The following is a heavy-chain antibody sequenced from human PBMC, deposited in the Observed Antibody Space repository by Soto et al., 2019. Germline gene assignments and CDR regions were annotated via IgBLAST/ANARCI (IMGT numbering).Heavy chain of an antibody. V-gene: IGHV3-11*01. CDR3: ARSSVDILTGSPRAWFDP. D-gene: IGHD3-9*01. CDR2: ISSSGSTI. Sequence: PGGSLRLSCAASGFTFSDYYMSWIRQAPGKGLEWVSYISSSGSTIYYADSVKGRFTISRDNAKNSLYLQMNSLRAEDTAVYYCARSSVDILTGSPRAWFDPWGKGTLVTVSS. CDR1: GFTFSDYY. J-gene: IGHJ5*02.